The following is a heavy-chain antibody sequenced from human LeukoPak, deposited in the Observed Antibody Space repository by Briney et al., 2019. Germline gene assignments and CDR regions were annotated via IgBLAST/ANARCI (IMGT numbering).Heavy chain of an antibody. V-gene: IGHV4-4*02. Sequence: SGTLSLTCAVSGVSISSSEWWIWVRQPPGEGLVWIGEIHRAGRTRYNPSLKSRVTISMDYSKNQFSLKLTSVTAADTAIYYCGKTDIYFNPIDYWGPGSLVTVSS. CDR3: GKTDIYFNPIDY. CDR2: IHRAGRT. J-gene: IGHJ4*02. D-gene: IGHD3-9*01. CDR1: GVSISSSEW.